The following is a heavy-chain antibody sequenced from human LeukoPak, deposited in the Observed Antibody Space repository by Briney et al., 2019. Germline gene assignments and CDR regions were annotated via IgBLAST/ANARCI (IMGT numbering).Heavy chain of an antibody. V-gene: IGHV1-2*06. Sequence: GASVKVSCKASGYTFTGYYMHWVRQAPGQGLEWMGRINPNSGGTNYAQKLQGRVTMTTDASTSTAYMELRSLRSDDTAVYYCARVGSSSGWYSDYYFDYWGQGTLVTVSS. CDR3: ARVGSSSGWYSDYYFDY. J-gene: IGHJ4*02. D-gene: IGHD6-19*01. CDR1: GYTFTGYY. CDR2: INPNSGGT.